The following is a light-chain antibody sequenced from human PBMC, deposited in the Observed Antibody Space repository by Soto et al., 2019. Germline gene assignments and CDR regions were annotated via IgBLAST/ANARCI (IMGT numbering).Light chain of an antibody. Sequence: QSVLTKPASVSGAPGQSITISCTGTSSDVGYYNYVSWYQQHPGKAPKLMIYDVRNRPSGVSNRFSGSKSGNTASLTISGLQAEDEADYYCSSYTSSSTYVFGTGTKVPVL. CDR3: SSYTSSSTYV. V-gene: IGLV2-14*03. CDR2: DVR. CDR1: SSDVGYYNY. J-gene: IGLJ1*01.